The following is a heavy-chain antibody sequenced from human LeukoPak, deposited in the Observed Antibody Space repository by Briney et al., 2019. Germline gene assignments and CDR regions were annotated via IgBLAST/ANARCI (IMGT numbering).Heavy chain of an antibody. CDR2: IKSKTDGGTT. J-gene: IGHJ6*04. CDR1: GFTFSNAW. CDR3: TTEDGSGIYYGMDV. V-gene: IGHV3-15*01. Sequence: PGGSLRLSCAASGFTFSNAWLSWVRQAPGKGLEWVGRIKSKTDGGTTDYAAPVKGRFTISRDDSKNTLYLQMNSLKTEDTAVYYCTTEDGSGIYYGMDVWGKGPTVTVSS. D-gene: IGHD3-10*01.